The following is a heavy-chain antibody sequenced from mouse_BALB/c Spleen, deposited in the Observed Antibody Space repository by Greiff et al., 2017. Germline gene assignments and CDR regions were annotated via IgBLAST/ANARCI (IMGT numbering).Heavy chain of an antibody. D-gene: IGHD1-1*01. CDR1: GFTFSSFG. V-gene: IGHV5-17*02. CDR2: ISSGSSTI. Sequence: EVKLEESGGGLVQPGGSRKLSCAASGFTFSSFGMHWVRQAPEKGLEWVAYISSGSSTIYYADTVKGRFTISRDNPKNTLFLQMTSLRSEDTAMYYCARDYYGSSNYFDYWGQGTTLTVSS. J-gene: IGHJ2*01. CDR3: ARDYYGSSNYFDY.